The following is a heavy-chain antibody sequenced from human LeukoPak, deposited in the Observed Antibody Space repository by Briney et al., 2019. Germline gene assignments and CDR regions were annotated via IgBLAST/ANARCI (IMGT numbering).Heavy chain of an antibody. CDR1: GGTFSSYA. D-gene: IGHD1-26*01. Sequence: SVKVSCKASGGTFSSYAISWVRQAPGQGLEWMGRIIPILGIANYAQKFQGRVTITTDESTSTAYMELSSLRSEDTAVYYCARSLSGSYYFDYWGQGTLVTVSS. CDR3: ARSLSGSYYFDY. V-gene: IGHV1-69*04. J-gene: IGHJ4*02. CDR2: IIPILGIA.